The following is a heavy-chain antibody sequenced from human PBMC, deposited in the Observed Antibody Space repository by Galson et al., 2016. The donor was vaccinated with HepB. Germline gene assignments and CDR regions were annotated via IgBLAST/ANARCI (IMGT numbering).Heavy chain of an antibody. D-gene: IGHD6-13*01. CDR1: GFTFSSYA. Sequence: SLRLSCAASGFTFSSYAMSWVRQAPGKGLEWVSAISGSDGSTYYADSVKGRFTISRDNSRNTLYLQMNSLRAEDTAVYYCAKGQQLAYFDYWGQGTLVTVSS. CDR3: AKGQQLAYFDY. J-gene: IGHJ4*02. V-gene: IGHV3-23*01. CDR2: ISGSDGST.